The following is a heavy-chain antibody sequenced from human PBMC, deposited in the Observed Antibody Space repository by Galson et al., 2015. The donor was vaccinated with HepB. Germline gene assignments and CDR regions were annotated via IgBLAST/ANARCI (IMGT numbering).Heavy chain of an antibody. CDR2: ISSSSSYI. V-gene: IGHV3-21*01. CDR1: GFTFSSYS. Sequence: SLRLSCAASGFTFSSYSMNWVRQAPGKGLEWVSSISSSSSYIYYADSVKGRFTISRDNAKNSLYLQMNSLRAEDTAVYYCARESYYDSSGYQGYFDYWGQGTLVTVSS. D-gene: IGHD3-22*01. J-gene: IGHJ4*02. CDR3: ARESYYDSSGYQGYFDY.